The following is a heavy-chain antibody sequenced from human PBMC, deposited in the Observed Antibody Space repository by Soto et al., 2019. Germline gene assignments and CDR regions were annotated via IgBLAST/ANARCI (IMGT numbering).Heavy chain of an antibody. V-gene: IGHV4-59*01. CDR3: ARVNSPGIAAAGPFDY. CDR1: GGSISSYY. J-gene: IGHJ4*02. D-gene: IGHD6-13*01. Sequence: SETLSLTSTVSGGSISSYYWSWIRQPPGKGLEWIGYIYYSGSTNYNPSLKSRVTISVDTSKNQFSLKLSSVTAADTAVYYCARVNSPGIAAAGPFDYWGQGTLVTVSS. CDR2: IYYSGST.